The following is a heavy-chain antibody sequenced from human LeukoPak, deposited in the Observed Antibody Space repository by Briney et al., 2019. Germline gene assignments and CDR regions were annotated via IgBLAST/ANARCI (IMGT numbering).Heavy chain of an antibody. Sequence: ASVKVSCKASGYTFTSYGISWVRQAPGQGLEWMGWISAYNGNTNYAQQLQGRVTMTTDTSTSTAYMELRSLRSDDTAVYYCARDRGYCSSTSCSVGAGLDPWGQGTLVTVSS. D-gene: IGHD2-2*01. J-gene: IGHJ5*02. CDR3: ARDRGYCSSTSCSVGAGLDP. CDR2: ISAYNGNT. CDR1: GYTFTSYG. V-gene: IGHV1-18*01.